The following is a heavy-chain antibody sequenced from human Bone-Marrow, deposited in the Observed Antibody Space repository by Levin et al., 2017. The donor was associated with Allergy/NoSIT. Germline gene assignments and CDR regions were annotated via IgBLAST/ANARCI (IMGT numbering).Heavy chain of an antibody. J-gene: IGHJ4*02. V-gene: IGHV3-11*01. CDR1: GFTFSDYY. Sequence: GGSLRLSCAASGFTFSDYYMSWIRQAPGKGLEWVSYISGGGSTTFYADSVKGRFTISRDNTKNSLFLQMNSLRAEDTAVYYCAREGDLVEAANSVDYWGQGTLVTVSS. D-gene: IGHD2-15*01. CDR2: ISGGGSTT. CDR3: AREGDLVEAANSVDY.